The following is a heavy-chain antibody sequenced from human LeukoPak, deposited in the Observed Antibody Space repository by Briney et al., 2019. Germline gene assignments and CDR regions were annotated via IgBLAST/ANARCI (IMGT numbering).Heavy chain of an antibody. CDR1: GFTFSSYS. V-gene: IGHV3-21*01. CDR2: ISSSSSYI. D-gene: IGHD1-1*01. CDR3: ARDTTSPLRFFDY. Sequence: GGSLRLSCAASGFTFSSYSMNWVRQVPGKGLEWVSSISSSSSYIYYADSVKGRFTISRDNAKNSLYLQMNSLRAEDTAVYYCARDTTSPLRFFDYWGQGTLVTVSS. J-gene: IGHJ4*02.